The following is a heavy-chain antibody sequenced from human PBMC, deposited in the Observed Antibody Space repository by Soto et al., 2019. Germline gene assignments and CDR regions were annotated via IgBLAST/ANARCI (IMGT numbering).Heavy chain of an antibody. CDR2: TYYRSKWYY. CDR3: ARGEQYSGRIFD. Sequence: SQTLSLTCAITGGSVSSNSAGWSWVRQSPSRGLEWLGRTYYRSKWYYEYAVSVRGRITINPDTSKNQYSLQLNSVTPEDTAVYFCARGEQYSGRIFDWGQGTLVTVSS. J-gene: IGHJ4*01. V-gene: IGHV6-1*01. CDR1: GGSVSSNSAG. D-gene: IGHD1-26*01.